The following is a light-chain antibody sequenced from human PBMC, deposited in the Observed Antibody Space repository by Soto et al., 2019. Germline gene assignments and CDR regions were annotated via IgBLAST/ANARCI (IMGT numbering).Light chain of an antibody. CDR1: QGISSY. CDR2: AAS. J-gene: IGKJ5*01. CDR3: QQLNSYPIT. Sequence: QLTQSPCSLSASVGDRVTITCRASQGISSYLAWYQQKPRKAPKLLIYAASTLQSGVPSRFSGSGSGTDFTLTISSLQPEDFATYYCQQLNSYPITFGQGTRLEI. V-gene: IGKV1-9*01.